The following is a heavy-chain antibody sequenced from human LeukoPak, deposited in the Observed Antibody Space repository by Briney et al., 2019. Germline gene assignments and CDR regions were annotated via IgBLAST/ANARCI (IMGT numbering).Heavy chain of an antibody. V-gene: IGHV3-23*01. Sequence: PGGSLRLSCAASGFTFSSYAMSWVRQAPGKGLEWVSAISGSGGSTYYADSVKGRFTISRDNSKNTLYLQMNSLRAEDTAVYYCAKSNLLRFLEWLSPGDWFDPWGQGTLVTVSS. J-gene: IGHJ5*02. D-gene: IGHD3-3*01. CDR1: GFTFSSYA. CDR2: ISGSGGST. CDR3: AKSNLLRFLEWLSPGDWFDP.